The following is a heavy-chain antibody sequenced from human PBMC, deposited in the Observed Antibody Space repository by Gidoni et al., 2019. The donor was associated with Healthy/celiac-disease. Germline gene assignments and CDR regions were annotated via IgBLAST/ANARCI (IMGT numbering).Heavy chain of an antibody. D-gene: IGHD2-2*01. J-gene: IGHJ4*02. CDR3: AREAYCSSTSCYRAGFDY. CDR1: GFPFSSYE. V-gene: IGHV3-48*03. CDR2: ISSSGSTI. Sequence: EVQLVESGGGLVQPGGSLRLSCAASGFPFSSYEMNWVRQAPGKGLEWVSYISSSGSTIYYADSVKGRFTISRDNAKNSLYLQMNSLRAEDTAVYYCAREAYCSSTSCYRAGFDYWGQGTLVTVSS.